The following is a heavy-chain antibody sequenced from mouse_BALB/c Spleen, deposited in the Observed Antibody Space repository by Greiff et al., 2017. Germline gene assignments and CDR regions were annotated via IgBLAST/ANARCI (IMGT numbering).Heavy chain of an antibody. V-gene: IGHV5-6*01. CDR1: GFTFSSYG. D-gene: IGHD2-4*01. Sequence: EVQLVESGGDLVKPGVSLKLSCAASGFTFSSYGMSSVRQTPDKRLEWVATISSGGSYTHYPDSVKGRFTISRDNAKNTLYLQMSSLKSEDTAMYYCARHDGDYDAWFDYWGQGTLVTVSA. CDR2: ISSGGSYT. J-gene: IGHJ3*01. CDR3: ARHDGDYDAWFDY.